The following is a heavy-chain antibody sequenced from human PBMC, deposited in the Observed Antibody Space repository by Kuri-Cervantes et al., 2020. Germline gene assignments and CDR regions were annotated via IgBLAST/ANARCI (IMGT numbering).Heavy chain of an antibody. CDR1: GFTFSDYY. Sequence: GESLKISCAASGFTFSDYYMSWIRQAPGKGLEWVSYISSSGSTIYYADSVKGRFTISRDNAKNSLYLQMNSLRDEDTAMCYCARPIAAAGTGSLWVLANHVNYYYGMDVWGQGTTVTVSS. CDR2: ISSSGSTI. J-gene: IGHJ6*02. D-gene: IGHD6-13*01. V-gene: IGHV3-11*04. CDR3: ARPIAAAGTGSLWVLANHVNYYYGMDV.